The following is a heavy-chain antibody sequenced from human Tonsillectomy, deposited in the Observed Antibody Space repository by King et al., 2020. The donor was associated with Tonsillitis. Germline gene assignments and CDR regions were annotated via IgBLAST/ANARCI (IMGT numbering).Heavy chain of an antibody. J-gene: IGHJ5*01. CDR3: ARAANDFDWLLNPWFDP. CDR1: GGSISSDTYS. Sequence: QLQESGSRLVMPSQALSLTCTVSGGSISSDTYSWGWIRQPPGKGLEWIGYIFYSGSAYYNPSFKSRVTLSVDRSKNQFSLKLKSVTAADTAMYYCARAANDFDWLLNPWFDPWGQGTLVTVSS. V-gene: IGHV4-30-2*01. CDR2: IFYSGSA. D-gene: IGHD3-9*01.